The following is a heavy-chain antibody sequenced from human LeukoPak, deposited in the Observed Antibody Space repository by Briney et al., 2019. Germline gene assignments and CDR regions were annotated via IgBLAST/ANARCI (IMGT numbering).Heavy chain of an antibody. Sequence: ASVKVSCKASGYTFTGYYVHWVRQAPGQGLEWMGWINPNSGGTNYAQKFQGRVTMTRDTSISTAYMELSRLRSDDTAVYYCARVVDSGSPSEYFRHWGQGTLVTVSS. J-gene: IGHJ1*01. CDR1: GYTFTGYY. CDR2: INPNSGGT. V-gene: IGHV1-2*02. CDR3: ARVVDSGSPSEYFRH. D-gene: IGHD1-26*01.